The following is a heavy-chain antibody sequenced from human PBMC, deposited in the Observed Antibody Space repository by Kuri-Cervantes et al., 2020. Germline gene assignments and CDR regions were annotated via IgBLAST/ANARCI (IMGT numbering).Heavy chain of an antibody. V-gene: IGHV1-2*02. CDR3: SREDY. CDR2: INPNSGDT. CDR1: GYAFINHG. J-gene: IGHJ4*02. Sequence: ASVKVSCKASGYAFINHGITWVRQAPGQGLEWMGWINPNSGDTHHAQRFQGRITMTWDTSISTLYLELSSLTSDDTAVYYCSREDYWGQGTLVTVSS.